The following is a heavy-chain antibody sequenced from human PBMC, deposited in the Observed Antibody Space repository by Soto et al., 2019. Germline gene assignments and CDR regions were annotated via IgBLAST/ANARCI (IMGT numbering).Heavy chain of an antibody. CDR1: GFTFISYP. Sequence: GWSLRLSCAASGFTFISYPISWVRHAPWKGLEWVSAISGSGVSTYYADSVKGRFTISRDNSKNTLYLQMNTLRAEDTAVYYCARTEIVVVPSRSACAQGTLATVSS. CDR3: ARTEIVVVPSRSA. J-gene: IGHJ5*02. V-gene: IGHV3-23*01. D-gene: IGHD2-15*01. CDR2: ISGSGVST.